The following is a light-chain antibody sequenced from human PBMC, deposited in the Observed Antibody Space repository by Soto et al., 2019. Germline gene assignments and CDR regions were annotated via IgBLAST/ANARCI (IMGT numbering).Light chain of an antibody. CDR2: GAS. CDR1: QNILSN. J-gene: IGKJ5*01. CDR3: QQYNNWPIP. Sequence: EIVMTQSPATLSVSPGERATLSCRASQNILSNLAWYQQKPGQAPRLLIYGASTRATGIPARFSGSGSGTEFTLTISSLQSEDFEIYYYQQYNNWPIPFGQGTRLDIK. V-gene: IGKV3-15*01.